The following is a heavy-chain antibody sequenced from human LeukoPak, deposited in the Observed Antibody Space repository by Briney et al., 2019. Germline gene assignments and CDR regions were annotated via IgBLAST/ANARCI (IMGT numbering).Heavy chain of an antibody. CDR3: AKEMDDYVWGRAKNAFDI. V-gene: IGHV3-23*01. CDR2: ISGSGGST. Sequence: GGSLRLSCAASGFTFSSYAMSWVRQAPGQGLEGVSAISGSGGSTYYADSVKGRFTISRDNSKNTLYLQMNSLRAEDTAVYYCAKEMDDYVWGRAKNAFDIWGQGTMVTVSS. CDR1: GFTFSSYA. D-gene: IGHD3-16*01. J-gene: IGHJ3*02.